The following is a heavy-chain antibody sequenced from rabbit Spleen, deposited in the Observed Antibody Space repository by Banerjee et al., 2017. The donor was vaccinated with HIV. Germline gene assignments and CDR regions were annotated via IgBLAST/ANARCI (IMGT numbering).Heavy chain of an antibody. CDR3: ARDAAGREDFNL. J-gene: IGHJ4*01. D-gene: IGHD4-2*01. Sequence: QSLAESGGDLVKPGASLTLTCTASGFSFSNKVGMCWVRQAPGKGLEWIACINAVTGKPVYANWAKGRFTISGTSSTTVTLQMTSVTAADTATYYCARDAAGREDFNLWGPGTLVTVS. V-gene: IGHV1S40*01. CDR2: INAVTGKP. CDR1: GFSFSNKVG.